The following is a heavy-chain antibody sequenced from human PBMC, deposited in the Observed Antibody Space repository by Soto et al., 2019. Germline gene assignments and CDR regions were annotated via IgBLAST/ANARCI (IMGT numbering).Heavy chain of an antibody. D-gene: IGHD6-19*01. CDR3: AREYSSGWRLRDWFDP. CDR2: INHSGST. V-gene: IGHV4-34*01. Sequence: QVQLQQWGAGLLKPSETLSLTCAVYGGSCSGYYWSWIRQPPGKGLEWIGEINHSGSTNYNPSLKSRVTISVDTSKNQVSLKLSSVTAADTAVYYCAREYSSGWRLRDWFDPWGQGTLVTVSS. J-gene: IGHJ5*02. CDR1: GGSCSGYY.